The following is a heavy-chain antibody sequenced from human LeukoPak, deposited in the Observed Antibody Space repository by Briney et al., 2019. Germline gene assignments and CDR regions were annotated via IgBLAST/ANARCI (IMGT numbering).Heavy chain of an antibody. D-gene: IGHD6-19*01. Sequence: PGGSLRLSCAASGFTFSSYSMNWVRQAPGKGLEWVSSISSSSSYIYYADPVKGRFTISRDNAKNSLYLQMNSLRAEDTAVYYCARVHSGYSSGWYRDAFDIWGQGTMVTVSS. CDR1: GFTFSSYS. CDR2: ISSSSSYI. V-gene: IGHV3-21*01. CDR3: ARVHSGYSSGWYRDAFDI. J-gene: IGHJ3*02.